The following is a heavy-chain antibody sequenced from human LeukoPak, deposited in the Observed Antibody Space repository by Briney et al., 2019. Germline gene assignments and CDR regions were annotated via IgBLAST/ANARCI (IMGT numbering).Heavy chain of an antibody. CDR1: LYSLTNYG. D-gene: IGHD6-19*01. CDR2: ISPYNGNT. J-gene: IGHJ5*02. Sequence: ASVKVSCMTSLYSLTNYGIRWVRPAPGQGLEWMGWISPYNGNTKYAQNLQGRVTMTTDTSTTTAYMELRNLRSDDTAVYYCARDLPAGSIPWRQGTLVTVSS. V-gene: IGHV1-18*01. CDR3: ARDLPAGSIP.